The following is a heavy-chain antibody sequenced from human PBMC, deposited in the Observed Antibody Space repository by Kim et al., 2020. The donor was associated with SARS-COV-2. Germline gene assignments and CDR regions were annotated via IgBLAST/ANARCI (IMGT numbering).Heavy chain of an antibody. CDR3: TKGGRSHWELGDFGF. CDR2: IYSDGGRR. D-gene: IGHD1-26*01. Sequence: GGSLRLSCAASGFTFSSYAMNWVRQAPGKGLEWVSLIYSDGGRRYYADSVEGRFTISRDNSKDTLYLQINGLRDEDTAVYYCTKGGRSHWELGDFGFWGQGTLVTVSS. V-gene: IGHV3-23*03. CDR1: GFTFSSYA. J-gene: IGHJ4*02.